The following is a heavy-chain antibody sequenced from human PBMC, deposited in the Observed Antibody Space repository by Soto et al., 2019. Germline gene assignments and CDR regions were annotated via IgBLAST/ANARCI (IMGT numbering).Heavy chain of an antibody. CDR1: GGTFSSYA. CDR2: IIPIFGTA. V-gene: IGHV1-69*13. D-gene: IGHD3-16*01. Sequence: SVKVSCKASGGTFSSYAISWVRQARGQGLEWMGGIIPIFGTANYAQKFQGRVTITADESTSTAYMELSSLRSEDTAVYYCAREYYDYVWGSYGYWGQGTLVTVSS. J-gene: IGHJ4*02. CDR3: AREYYDYVWGSYGY.